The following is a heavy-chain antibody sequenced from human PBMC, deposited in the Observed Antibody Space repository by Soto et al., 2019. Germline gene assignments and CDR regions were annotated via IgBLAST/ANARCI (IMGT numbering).Heavy chain of an antibody. Sequence: SETLSLTCVVYGGSFSGYYWSWIRQSPGKGLEWIGGINHRGSTNYNPSLDRRVTISVDTSKNQFSLKLPSVTAADTAMYYCARDGFCTSTSCRVGNWFDPWGQGTLVTVSS. CDR2: INHRGST. CDR1: GGSFSGYY. D-gene: IGHD2-2*01. V-gene: IGHV4-34*01. J-gene: IGHJ5*02. CDR3: ARDGFCTSTSCRVGNWFDP.